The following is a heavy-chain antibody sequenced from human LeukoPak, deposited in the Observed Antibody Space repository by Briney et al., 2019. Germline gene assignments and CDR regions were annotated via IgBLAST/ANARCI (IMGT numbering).Heavy chain of an antibody. CDR1: GFTFRNHG. D-gene: IGHD3-22*01. J-gene: IGHJ4*02. V-gene: IGHV3-33*06. CDR2: IWYDGSNK. CDR3: AKDRLTDGYYDIDS. Sequence: GGSLRLSCEASGFTFRNHGMHWVRQAPGKGLEWVAVIWYDGSNKEYADSVKGRFTISRDNPKNTLYLQVNSLRAEDTAIYYCAKDRLTDGYYDIDSWGQGTLVAVSS.